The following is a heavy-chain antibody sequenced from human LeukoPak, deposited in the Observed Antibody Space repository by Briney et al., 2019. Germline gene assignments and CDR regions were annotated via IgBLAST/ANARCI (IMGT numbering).Heavy chain of an antibody. CDR1: GFTFSTYW. CDR2: INSDGSST. CDR3: ARTYYYDSRGYLY. J-gene: IGHJ4*02. V-gene: IGHV3-74*01. Sequence: GGSLRLSCAASGFTFSTYWMHWVRQAPGKGLVWVSRINSDGSSTSHADSVKGRFTISRDNAKNTLYLQMNSLRAEDTAVYYCARTYYYDSRGYLYWGQGTLVTVSS. D-gene: IGHD3-22*01.